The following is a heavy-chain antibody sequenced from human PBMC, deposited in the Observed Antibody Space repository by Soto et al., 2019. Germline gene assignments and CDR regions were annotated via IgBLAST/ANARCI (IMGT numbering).Heavy chain of an antibody. D-gene: IGHD3-3*01. J-gene: IGHJ4*02. Sequence: PSETLSLTCTVSGGSISSYYWSWIRQPPGKGLEWIGYIYYSGSTNYNPSLKSRVTISVDTSKNQFSLKLSSVTAADTAVYYCATTYPIYYDFWSGYYLWGQGTLVTVS. V-gene: IGHV4-59*08. CDR3: ATTYPIYYDFWSGYYL. CDR2: IYYSGST. CDR1: GGSISSYY.